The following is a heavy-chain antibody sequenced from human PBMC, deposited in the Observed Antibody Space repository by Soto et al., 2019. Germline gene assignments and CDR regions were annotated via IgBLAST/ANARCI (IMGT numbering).Heavy chain of an antibody. CDR3: ARDSSSSVVPYGMDV. J-gene: IGHJ6*02. CDR2: IYSGGST. D-gene: IGHD6-6*01. Sequence: GGAVRVSCADPGFTASSNYMSWVRQAQGKGLEWVSVIYSGGSTYYADSVKGRVTICRDNSKNTLYLQMNSLRAEDTAVYYCARDSSSSVVPYGMDVWGQGTTVTVSS. V-gene: IGHV3-53*01. CDR1: GFTASSNY.